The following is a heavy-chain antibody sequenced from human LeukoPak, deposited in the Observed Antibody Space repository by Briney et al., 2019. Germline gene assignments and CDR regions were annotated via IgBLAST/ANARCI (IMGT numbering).Heavy chain of an antibody. CDR1: GGSISSYY. CDR2: MYYSGST. D-gene: IGHD2-2*01. CDR3: ARVVDCSSTSCYSGYYYYGMDV. J-gene: IGHJ6*02. Sequence: SETLSLTCTVSGGSISSYYWSWTRQPPGKGLEWIGYMYYSGSTSYNPSLKSRVTISVDTSNNQFSLNLSSMTAADTAVYYCARVVDCSSTSCYSGYYYYGMDVWGQGTTVTVSS. V-gene: IGHV4-59*01.